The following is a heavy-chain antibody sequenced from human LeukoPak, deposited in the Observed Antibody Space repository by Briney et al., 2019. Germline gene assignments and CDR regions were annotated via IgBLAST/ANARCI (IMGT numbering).Heavy chain of an antibody. CDR1: GFTVSSNY. CDR2: IYSSGST. CDR3: ARANPYLGLALDI. V-gene: IGHV3-53*01. D-gene: IGHD3-10*01. Sequence: GGSLRLSCAASGFTVSSNYMSWVRQAPGKGLEWVSVIYSSGSTHYADSVKGRFTISRDNSKNTLYLQMNSLRAEDTAVYYCARANPYLGLALDIWGQGTMVTASS. J-gene: IGHJ3*02.